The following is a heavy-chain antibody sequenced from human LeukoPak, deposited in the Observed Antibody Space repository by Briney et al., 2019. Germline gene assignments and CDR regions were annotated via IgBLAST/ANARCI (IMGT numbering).Heavy chain of an antibody. CDR3: AKVDNWKYGHHDF. V-gene: IGHV3-23*01. CDR2: ISGSDGTT. CDR1: GFTFSSYA. Sequence: GGSQRLSCAASGFTFSSYAMSWVRQAPGKGLEWVSSISGSDGTTYYADSVKGRFTISRDNSKYTLSLQMNSLRAEDTAVYYCAKVDNWKYGHHDFWGQGTLVTVSS. D-gene: IGHD1-1*01. J-gene: IGHJ4*02.